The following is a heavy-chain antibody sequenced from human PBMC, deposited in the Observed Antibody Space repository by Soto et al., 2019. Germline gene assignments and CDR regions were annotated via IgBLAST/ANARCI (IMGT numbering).Heavy chain of an antibody. CDR2: ISYDGSNK. Sequence: PGGSLRLSCAASGFTFSSYAMHWVRQAPGKGLEWVAVISYDGSNKYYADSVKGRFTISRDNSKNTLYLQMNSLRAEDTAVYYCARDGDITGTTYFDSWGQGTLVTVSS. D-gene: IGHD1-7*01. CDR1: GFTFSSYA. CDR3: ARDGDITGTTYFDS. V-gene: IGHV3-30-3*01. J-gene: IGHJ4*02.